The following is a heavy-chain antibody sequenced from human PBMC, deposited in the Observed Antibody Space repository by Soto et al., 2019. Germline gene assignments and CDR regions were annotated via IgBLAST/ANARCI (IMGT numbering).Heavy chain of an antibody. CDR2: ISSSSSYI. D-gene: IGHD2-21*01. CDR1: GFTFSSYS. CDR3: ARAPGVVDVLVDY. Sequence: VQLVESGGGLVKPGGSLRLSCAASGFTFSSYSMNWVGQAPGKGLEWVSSISSSSSYIYYADSVKGRFTISRDNAKNSLYLQMNSLRAEDTAVYYCARAPGVVDVLVDYWGQGTLVTVSS. J-gene: IGHJ4*02. V-gene: IGHV3-21*01.